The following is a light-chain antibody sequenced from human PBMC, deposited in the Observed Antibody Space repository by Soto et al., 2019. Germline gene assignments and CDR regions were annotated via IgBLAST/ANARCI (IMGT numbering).Light chain of an antibody. CDR3: CSYAGNNIYV. CDR1: SSDVGGYNF. CDR2: EVT. J-gene: IGLJ1*01. Sequence: QSVLTQPPSASGSPGQSVAISCTGTSSDVGGYNFVSWYQQHPGKAPKLTIYEVTKRPSGVPDRFSGSKSGNTASLTVSGLQAEDEADYYCCSYAGNNIYVFGTGTKVTVL. V-gene: IGLV2-8*01.